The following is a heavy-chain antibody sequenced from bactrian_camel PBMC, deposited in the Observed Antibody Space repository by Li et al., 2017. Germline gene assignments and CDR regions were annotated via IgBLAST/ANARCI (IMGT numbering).Heavy chain of an antibody. D-gene: IGHD1*01. V-gene: IGHV3S53*01. CDR1: RYTDC. Sequence: VQLVESGGGSVQAGGSLRLSCAASRYTDCMGWFRQAPGKEREGVASIDADGTTSYADSVKGRFTISKDNAKNTVYLQLTNLKPEDTAMYTCAAYDRSPCLARQDYVYKYWGQGTQVTVS. CDR3: AAYDRSPCLARQDYVYKY. J-gene: IGHJ4*01. CDR2: IDADGTT.